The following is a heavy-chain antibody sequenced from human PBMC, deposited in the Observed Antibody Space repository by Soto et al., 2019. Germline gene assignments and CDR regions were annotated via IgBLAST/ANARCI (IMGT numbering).Heavy chain of an antibody. CDR1: GGSFSSYT. CDR3: ARVDYCSSTRSCRYYMDV. Sequence: QVQLVQSGAEVKKPGSSVKVSCKASGGSFSSYTISWVRQAPGQGLEWMGRIIPILGIANYAQKVQGRVTITADKSTSTAYMELSRLRSEDTAVYYFARVDYCSSTRSCRYYMDVWGKGTTVTVSS. CDR2: IIPILGIA. D-gene: IGHD2-2*01. V-gene: IGHV1-69*02. J-gene: IGHJ6*03.